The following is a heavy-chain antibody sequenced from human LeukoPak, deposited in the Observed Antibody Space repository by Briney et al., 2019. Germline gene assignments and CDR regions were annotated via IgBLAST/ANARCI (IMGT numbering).Heavy chain of an antibody. Sequence: HPGGSLRLSCAASGFTFSSYWMSWVRQAPGKGLEWVANIKQDGSEKYYVDSVKGRFTISRDNAKNSLYLQMNSLRAEDTAVYYCAREEDQYYDILTGPGYYYMDVWGKGTTVTVSS. V-gene: IGHV3-7*01. D-gene: IGHD3-9*01. CDR2: IKQDGSEK. CDR1: GFTFSSYW. J-gene: IGHJ6*03. CDR3: AREEDQYYDILTGPGYYYMDV.